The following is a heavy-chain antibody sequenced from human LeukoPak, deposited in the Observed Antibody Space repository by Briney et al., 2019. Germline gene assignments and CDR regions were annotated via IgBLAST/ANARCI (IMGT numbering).Heavy chain of an antibody. CDR2: INTDGSGT. Sequence: GGSLRLSCAASGFTFSNYWMHWVRQAPGKGLVWVSRINTDGSGTNYADSVKGRFTISRDNAKNTVYLQMNSLRAEDTAVYYCARDNYRLNWYSAFDTWGQGTMVTVSS. CDR1: GFTFSNYW. V-gene: IGHV3-74*01. D-gene: IGHD1/OR15-1a*01. J-gene: IGHJ3*02. CDR3: ARDNYRLNWYSAFDT.